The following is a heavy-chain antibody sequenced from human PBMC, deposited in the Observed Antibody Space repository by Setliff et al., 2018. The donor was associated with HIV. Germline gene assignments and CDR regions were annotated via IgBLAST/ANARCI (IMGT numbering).Heavy chain of an antibody. D-gene: IGHD2-2*02. V-gene: IGHV1-69*13. CDR1: GGTFINSA. CDR2: IIPIFNTG. Sequence: ASVRVSCKASGGTFINSAFTWVRQAPGQGLEWMGSIIPIFNTGNYAQKFQNRVTITADESTSTAYMELSSLRSEDTAVYFCARDNTAFDIWGQGTMVTVS. J-gene: IGHJ3*02. CDR3: ARDNTAFDI.